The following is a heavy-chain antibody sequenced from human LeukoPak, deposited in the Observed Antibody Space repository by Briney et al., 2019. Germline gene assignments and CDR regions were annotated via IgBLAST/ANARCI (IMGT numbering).Heavy chain of an antibody. V-gene: IGHV4-59*01. J-gene: IGHJ4*02. CDR2: IYYSGST. Sequence: SETLSLTCTVSSGSISSYYWSWIRQPPGKGLEWIGYIYYSGSTNYNPSLKSRVTISVDTSKNQFSLKLSSVTAADTAVYYCARAFGSLFYFDYWGQGTLVTVSS. CDR3: ARAFGSLFYFDY. D-gene: IGHD3-10*01. CDR1: SGSISSYY.